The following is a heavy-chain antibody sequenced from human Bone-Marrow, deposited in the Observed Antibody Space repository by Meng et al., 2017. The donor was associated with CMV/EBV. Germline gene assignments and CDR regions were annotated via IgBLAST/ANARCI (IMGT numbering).Heavy chain of an antibody. J-gene: IGHJ6*02. CDR2: ISGSGGTT. V-gene: IGHV3-23*01. Sequence: GEPMKIYCAASGFTFNSYAMSWVRQAPGKGLEWVSAISGSGGTTYYADSVKGRFTISRDNSKNTLYLQMNSLRAEDTAVYYCARDRIYFDWLAYGMGVWGQGTTVTVSS. CDR3: ARDRIYFDWLAYGMGV. CDR1: GFTFNSYA. D-gene: IGHD3-9*01.